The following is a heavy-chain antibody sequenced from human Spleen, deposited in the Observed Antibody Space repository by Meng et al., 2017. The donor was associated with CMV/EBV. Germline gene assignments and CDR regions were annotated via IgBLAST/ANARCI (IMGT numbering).Heavy chain of an antibody. Sequence: GESLKISCAASGFTFSSYSMNWVRQAPGKGLEWVSSISSSSSYIYYADSVKGRFTISRDNAKNSLYLQMNSLRAEDTAMYYCARDRMLDYDILTGYFQVDGMDVWGQGTTVTVSS. V-gene: IGHV3-21*01. J-gene: IGHJ6*02. D-gene: IGHD3-9*01. CDR3: ARDRMLDYDILTGYFQVDGMDV. CDR2: ISSSSSYI. CDR1: GFTFSSYS.